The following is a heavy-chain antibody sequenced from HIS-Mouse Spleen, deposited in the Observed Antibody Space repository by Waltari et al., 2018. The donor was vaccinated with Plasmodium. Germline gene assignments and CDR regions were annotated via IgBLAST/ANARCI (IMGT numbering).Heavy chain of an antibody. D-gene: IGHD6-19*01. V-gene: IGHV4-34*01. CDR3: ARGPGYSSGWYYFDY. Sequence: WIGEINHSGSTNYNPSLKSRVTISVDTSKNQFSLKLSSVTAADTAVYYCARGPGYSSGWYYFDYWGQGTLVTVSS. CDR2: INHSGST. J-gene: IGHJ4*02.